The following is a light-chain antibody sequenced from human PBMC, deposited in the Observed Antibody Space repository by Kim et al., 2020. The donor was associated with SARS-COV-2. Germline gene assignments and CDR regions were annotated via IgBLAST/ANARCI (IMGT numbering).Light chain of an antibody. CDR1: QSISIN. CDR3: QQYNKCPT. Sequence: DTLMTQSPGTLSVSPGERATLSCRASQSISINLAWYQQKPGQAPRLLIYGASTRATGVPARFSGSGSGTDFTLTVSSLQSEDFAVYYCQQYNKCPTFGGGTKVDIK. CDR2: GAS. J-gene: IGKJ4*01. V-gene: IGKV3-15*01.